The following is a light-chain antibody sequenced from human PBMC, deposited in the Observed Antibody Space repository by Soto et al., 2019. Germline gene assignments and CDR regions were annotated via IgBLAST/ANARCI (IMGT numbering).Light chain of an antibody. Sequence: EIRMTQSPAPLSVSKGEGVTIACRASQSIRSPSACYQQKPGKAPQLLIYDASTLHTVIPPRFSGSGSGTEFTLTISSLQSEDFAIYYCQQYNGWPPITFGQGTRLEIK. V-gene: IGKV3-15*01. CDR2: DAS. CDR3: QQYNGWPPIT. J-gene: IGKJ5*01. CDR1: QSIRSP.